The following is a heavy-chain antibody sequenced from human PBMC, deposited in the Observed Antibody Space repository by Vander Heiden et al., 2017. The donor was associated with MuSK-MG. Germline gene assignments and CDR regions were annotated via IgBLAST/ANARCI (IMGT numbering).Heavy chain of an antibody. V-gene: IGHV3-7*01. Sequence: EVQLVESGGGFVRPGGSLRLSCAAFGFTFSSYWMSGVRQAPGKGLEWVANIKEDGREKDYVDSVKGRFTISRDNAKNSLYMEMHRLRAEDTAVYYCASWSDAFDIWGEGRMVTVCS. D-gene: IGHD3-3*01. J-gene: IGHJ3*02. CDR2: IKEDGREK. CDR3: ASWSDAFDI. CDR1: GFTFSSYW.